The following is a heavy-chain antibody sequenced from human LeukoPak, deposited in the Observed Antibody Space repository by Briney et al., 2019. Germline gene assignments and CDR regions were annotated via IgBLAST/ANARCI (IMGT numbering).Heavy chain of an antibody. J-gene: IGHJ4*02. CDR3: ARVGVDYSGNIIKYFFDY. D-gene: IGHD4-23*01. Sequence: SETLSLTCTVSGGSISSYYWGWIRQPPGKGLEWIGNIYYSGSANYNSSLQSRVIISVDTSKNQFSLNLSPVIAADTAVYYCARVGVDYSGNIIKYFFDYWGQGTLVTVSS. CDR1: GGSISSYY. CDR2: IYYSGSA. V-gene: IGHV4-59*01.